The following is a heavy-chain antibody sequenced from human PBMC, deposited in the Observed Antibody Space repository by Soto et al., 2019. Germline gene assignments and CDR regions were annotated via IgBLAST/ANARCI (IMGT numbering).Heavy chain of an antibody. Sequence: QVQLVQSGAEVKKPGSSVKVSCKASGGTFSSYAISWVRQAPGQGLEWMGGIIPIFGTANYAQKFQGRVTITADDSTSTAYMELSSLRSEDTAVYYCAISPFEGWLGHYYYGMDVWGQGTTVTVSS. D-gene: IGHD5-12*01. V-gene: IGHV1-69*01. CDR2: IIPIFGTA. J-gene: IGHJ6*02. CDR1: GGTFSSYA. CDR3: AISPFEGWLGHYYYGMDV.